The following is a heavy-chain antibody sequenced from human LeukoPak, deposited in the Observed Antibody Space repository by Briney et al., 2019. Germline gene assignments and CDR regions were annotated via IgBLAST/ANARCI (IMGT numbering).Heavy chain of an antibody. CDR2: INHSGST. CDR1: GGSFSGYY. D-gene: IGHD6-19*01. V-gene: IGHV4-34*01. CDR3: ARAGQQWSPLRGTSLDY. J-gene: IGHJ4*02. Sequence: SETLSLTCAVYGGSFSGYYWSWIRQPPGKGLEWIGEINHSGSTNYNPSLKSRVTISVDTSKNQFSLKLSSVTAADTAVYYCARAGQQWSPLRGTSLDYWGQGTLVTVPS.